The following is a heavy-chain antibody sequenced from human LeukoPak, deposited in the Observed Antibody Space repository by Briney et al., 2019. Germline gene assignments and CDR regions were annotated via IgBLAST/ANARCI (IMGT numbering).Heavy chain of an antibody. V-gene: IGHV3-66*01. J-gene: IGHJ4*02. CDR1: GFTVSRNY. CDR2: IYSGGNT. CDR3: ARKTDSGGQGDY. Sequence: QPGGSLRLSCAASGFTVSRNYMSWVRQAPGKGLECVSVIYSGGNTYYTDSVKGRFTISRDNSKNTLYLQMNSLRAEDTAVYYCARKTDSGGQGDYWGPGTLVTVSS. D-gene: IGHD3-22*01.